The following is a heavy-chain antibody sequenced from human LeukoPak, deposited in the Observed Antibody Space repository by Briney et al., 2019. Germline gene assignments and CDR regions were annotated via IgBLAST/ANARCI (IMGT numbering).Heavy chain of an antibody. V-gene: IGHV4-61*08. CDR3: ARQTAKNVDTARFDS. J-gene: IGHJ4*02. CDR2: IYYSGTT. CDR1: GGSISSGGYY. Sequence: SETLSLTCAVSGGSISSGGYYWSWLRQPPGQGLEWIGYIYYSGTTNYSPSLNSRVNISLDTAKNQFSLRLSSVTAADTAVYYCARQTAKNVDTARFDSWGQGTLVTVSS. D-gene: IGHD5-18*01.